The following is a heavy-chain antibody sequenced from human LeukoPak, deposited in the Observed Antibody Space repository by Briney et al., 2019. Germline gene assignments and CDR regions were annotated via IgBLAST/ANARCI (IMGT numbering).Heavy chain of an antibody. V-gene: IGHV3-7*01. D-gene: IGHD6-19*01. Sequence: PGGSLRLSCAASGFTFSSSWMSWLRQAPGRGLEWVINISPDETEKYFVDSVKGRFTISRDNAKNSLYLQMNSLTAEDTAVYFCARDGSGWSSYWGQGTLVTVSS. CDR1: GFTFSSSW. CDR3: ARDGSGWSSY. CDR2: ISPDETEK. J-gene: IGHJ4*02.